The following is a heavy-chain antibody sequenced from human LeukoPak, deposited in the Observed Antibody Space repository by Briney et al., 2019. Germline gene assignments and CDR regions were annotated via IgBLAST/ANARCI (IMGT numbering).Heavy chain of an antibody. V-gene: IGHV4-61*01. CDR3: ARGISYYDSSGIDY. D-gene: IGHD3-22*01. J-gene: IGHJ4*02. CDR2: THYSGT. CDR1: GGSISSSSYY. Sequence: SETLSLTCTVSGGSISSSSYYWSWIRQPPGKGLEWIGYTHYSGTNYNPSLKSRVTISADTSKNQFSLKLSSVTAADTAMYYCARGISYYDSSGIDYWGQGTLVTVSS.